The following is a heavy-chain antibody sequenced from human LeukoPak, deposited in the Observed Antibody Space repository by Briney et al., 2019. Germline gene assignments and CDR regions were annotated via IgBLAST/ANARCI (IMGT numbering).Heavy chain of an antibody. V-gene: IGHV3-9*01. CDR2: ISWNSGSI. J-gene: IGHJ1*01. CDR1: GFTFDDYA. Sequence: GGSLRLSCAASGFTFDDYAMHWVRQAPGKGLEWVSGISWNSGSIDYADSVKGRFTISRDNAKNSLYLQMNSLRAEDTALYYCAKANYYDSSGYYQHWGQGTLVTVSS. D-gene: IGHD3-22*01. CDR3: AKANYYDSSGYYQH.